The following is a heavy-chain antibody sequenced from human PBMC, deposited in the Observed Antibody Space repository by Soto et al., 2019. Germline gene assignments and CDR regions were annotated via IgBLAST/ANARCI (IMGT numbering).Heavy chain of an antibody. Sequence: EVQLLESGGGLVQPGGSLRLSCAASGFTFSSYAMRWVRQAPVKGLEWVSAISGSGGSTYYADSVKGRFTISRDNSKNTLYLQMNRLSAEATAVYYCARRGGGSYYDYWGQGTLVTVSS. CDR1: GFTFSSYA. CDR3: ARRGGGSYYDY. CDR2: ISGSGGST. D-gene: IGHD1-26*01. V-gene: IGHV3-23*01. J-gene: IGHJ4*02.